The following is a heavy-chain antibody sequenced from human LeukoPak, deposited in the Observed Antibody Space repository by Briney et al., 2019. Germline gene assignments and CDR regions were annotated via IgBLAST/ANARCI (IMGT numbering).Heavy chain of an antibody. CDR1: GFTFSSYW. D-gene: IGHD5-12*01. V-gene: IGHV3-74*01. Sequence: QTGGSLRLSCAASGFTFSSYWMSWVRQAPGKGLVWVSRINSDGSSTSHADSVRGRFTISRDNAKNTLYLQMDSLRAEDTAMYYCARDGGLRGYGGYSDYWGQGTLVTVSS. J-gene: IGHJ4*02. CDR2: INSDGSST. CDR3: ARDGGLRGYGGYSDY.